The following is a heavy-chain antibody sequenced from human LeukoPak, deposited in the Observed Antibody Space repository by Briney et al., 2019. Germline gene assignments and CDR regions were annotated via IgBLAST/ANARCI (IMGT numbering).Heavy chain of an antibody. Sequence: GGSLRLSCAASGFTFSSYSMHWVRQAPGKGLEWVSSIGSSSNYIHYADSLKGRFTISRDYAKNSLYLQMNSLKAEDTAVYYCARGELGDCTGGSCYFDYWGQGTLVTVSS. CDR3: ARGELGDCTGGSCYFDY. J-gene: IGHJ4*02. D-gene: IGHD2-15*01. CDR2: IGSSSNYI. CDR1: GFTFSSYS. V-gene: IGHV3-21*01.